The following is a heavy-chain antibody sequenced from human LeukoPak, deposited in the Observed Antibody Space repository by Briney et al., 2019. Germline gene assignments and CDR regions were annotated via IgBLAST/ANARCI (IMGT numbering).Heavy chain of an antibody. CDR2: MSFDVNNK. D-gene: IGHD2-2*02. CDR3: ARGYCTSSSCYNDY. Sequence: TGGSLRLSCVTSGFTFSSYAFHWVRQAPGNGLEWVATMSFDVNNKYYADSVRGRFTISRDNSKNTLYLQMNSLGAEDTAVYSCARGYCTSSSCYNDYWGQGTLVTVSS. V-gene: IGHV3-30*04. CDR1: GFTFSSYA. J-gene: IGHJ4*02.